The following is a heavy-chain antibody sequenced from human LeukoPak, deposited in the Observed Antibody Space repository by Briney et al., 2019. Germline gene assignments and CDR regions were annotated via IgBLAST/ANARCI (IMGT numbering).Heavy chain of an antibody. CDR3: ATSATYYYDSSGYYFGY. D-gene: IGHD3-22*01. CDR2: INSDGSST. CDR1: GFTFSSYW. V-gene: IGHV3-74*01. J-gene: IGHJ4*02. Sequence: PGGSLRLSCAASGFTFSSYWMHWVRQAPGKGLVWVSRINSDGSSTSYADSVKGRFTISRDNAKNTLYLQMNSLGAEDTAVYYCATSATYYYDSSGYYFGYWGQGTLVTVSS.